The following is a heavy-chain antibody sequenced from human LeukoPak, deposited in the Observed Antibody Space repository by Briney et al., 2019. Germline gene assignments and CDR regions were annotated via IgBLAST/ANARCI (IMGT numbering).Heavy chain of an antibody. D-gene: IGHD6-19*01. Sequence: AVKVSCKASGYTFTGYYMHWVRQAPGQGLEWMGWISPNSGGTTYAQKFQGRVTMTRDTSISTAYMELSRLTSDDTAVYYCATIAMTGIRLGDYYFDYWGQGTLVTVSS. CDR1: GYTFTGYY. CDR2: ISPNSGGT. V-gene: IGHV1-2*02. J-gene: IGHJ4*02. CDR3: ATIAMTGIRLGDYYFDY.